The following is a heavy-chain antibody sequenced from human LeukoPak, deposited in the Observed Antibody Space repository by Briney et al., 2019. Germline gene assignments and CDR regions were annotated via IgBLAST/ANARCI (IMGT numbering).Heavy chain of an antibody. CDR2: ISGSGGTT. CDR1: GFTFTSYT. CDR3: AKSNGVDRNGYNSDYFDY. D-gene: IGHD5-24*01. Sequence: PGGSLRLSCAASGFTFTSYTMSWVRQAPGKGLEWVSAISGSGGTTYYADSVKGRFTISRDNSKNMLYLRMNSLRAEDTAVYYCAKSNGVDRNGYNSDYFDYWGQGTLVTVSS. J-gene: IGHJ4*02. V-gene: IGHV3-23*01.